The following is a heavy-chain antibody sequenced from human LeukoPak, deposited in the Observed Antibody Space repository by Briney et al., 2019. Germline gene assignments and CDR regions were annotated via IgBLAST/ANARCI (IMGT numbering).Heavy chain of an antibody. CDR2: ISSSSSYI. J-gene: IGHJ4*02. Sequence: GGSLRLSCAASGFTSSSYSMNWVRQAPGKGLEWVSSISSSSSYIYYADSVKGRFTISRDNAKNSLYLQMNSLRAEDTAVYYCARGGGRYSYGTFDYWGQGTLVTVSS. CDR1: GFTSSSYS. D-gene: IGHD5-18*01. CDR3: ARGGGRYSYGTFDY. V-gene: IGHV3-21*01.